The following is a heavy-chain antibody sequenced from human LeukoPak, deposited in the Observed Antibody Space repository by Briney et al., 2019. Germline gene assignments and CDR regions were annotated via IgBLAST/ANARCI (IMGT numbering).Heavy chain of an antibody. Sequence: PSETLSLTCTVSGGSISSYYWSWIRQPAGKGLEWIGRIYTSGSTNYNPSLKSRVTMSVDTSKNQFSLKLSSVTAADTAVYYCARVRGSGSYYRRGWFDPWGQGTLVTVSS. D-gene: IGHD3-10*01. CDR3: ARVRGSGSYYRRGWFDP. V-gene: IGHV4-4*07. J-gene: IGHJ5*02. CDR2: IYTSGST. CDR1: GGSISSYY.